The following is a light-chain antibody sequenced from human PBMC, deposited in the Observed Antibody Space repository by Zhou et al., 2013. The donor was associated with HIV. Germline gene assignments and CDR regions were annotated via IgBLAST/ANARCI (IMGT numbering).Light chain of an antibody. CDR3: QQRSNWPXT. J-gene: IGKJ4*01. CDR2: RAS. CDR1: QHLSTKF. V-gene: IGKV3D-20*02. Sequence: EIVLTQSPGTLTLSPGERATLSCRASQHLSTKFIAWYQQRPGQAPRLLIYRASNRVTGIPDRFSGSGSGTDFTLTVSRLEPEDFAIYYCQQRSNWPXTFGGGTKVEIQ.